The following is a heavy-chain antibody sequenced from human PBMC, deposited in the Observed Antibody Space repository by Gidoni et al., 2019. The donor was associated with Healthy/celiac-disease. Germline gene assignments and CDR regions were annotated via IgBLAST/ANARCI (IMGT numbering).Heavy chain of an antibody. Sequence: QVQLQESGPGLVKPSQTLSLTCTVSGGSISSGGYFWSWIRQHPGKGLEWIGYIYYSGSTYYNPSLKSRVTISVDTSKNQFSLKLSSVTAADTAVYYCARVASSGYYSSGLNAFDIWGQGTMVTVSS. CDR3: ARVASSGYYSSGLNAFDI. CDR1: GGSISSGGYF. D-gene: IGHD3-22*01. V-gene: IGHV4-31*03. CDR2: IYYSGST. J-gene: IGHJ3*02.